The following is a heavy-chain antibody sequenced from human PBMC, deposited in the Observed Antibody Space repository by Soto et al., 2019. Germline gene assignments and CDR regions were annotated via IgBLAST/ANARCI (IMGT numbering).Heavy chain of an antibody. J-gene: IGHJ4*02. CDR3: ARVADDFSSGYYYEY. CDR1: GYTFSRHG. CDR2: SGNT. V-gene: IGHV1-18*04. Sequence: QVQLVQSGAEVKKPGASVTVSCKASGYTFSRHGISWVRQAPGQGLEWMAWSGNTNYAQKFQGRLTLTTDPSTRTAYMELRSLRSDDTAVYYCARVADDFSSGYYYEYWGQGTLVTVSS. D-gene: IGHD3-3*01.